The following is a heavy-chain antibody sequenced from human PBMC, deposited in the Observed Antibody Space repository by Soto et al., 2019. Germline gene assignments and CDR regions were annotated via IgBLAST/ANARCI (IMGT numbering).Heavy chain of an antibody. D-gene: IGHD3-22*01. CDR1: GFTFDDYA. Sequence: GGSLRLSCASSGFTFDDYAMHWVRQAPGKGLEWVSGISWNSGSIGYADSVKGRFTISRDNAKNSLYLQMNSLRAEDTALYYCAKDIGDGYYYDSSGYHALYYYYGMDVWGQGTTVTVSS. CDR3: AKDIGDGYYYDSSGYHALYYYYGMDV. J-gene: IGHJ6*02. V-gene: IGHV3-9*01. CDR2: ISWNSGSI.